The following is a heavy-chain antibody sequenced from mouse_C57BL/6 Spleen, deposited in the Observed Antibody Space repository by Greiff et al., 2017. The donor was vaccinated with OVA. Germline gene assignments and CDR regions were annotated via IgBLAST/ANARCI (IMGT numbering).Heavy chain of an antibody. D-gene: IGHD1-1*01. J-gene: IGHJ4*01. CDR1: GYTFTDHT. Sequence: QVQLQQSDAELVKPGASVKISCKVSGYTFTDHTIHWMKQRPEQGLEWIGYLYPRDGSTTYNEKFKGKATLTADKSSSTAYMQLNSLTSEDSAVYVCAIHYYGSSDAMDYWGQGTSVTVSS. V-gene: IGHV1-78*01. CDR3: AIHYYGSSDAMDY. CDR2: LYPRDGST.